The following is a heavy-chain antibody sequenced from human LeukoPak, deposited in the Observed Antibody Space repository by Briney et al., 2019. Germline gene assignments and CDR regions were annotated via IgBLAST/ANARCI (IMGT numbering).Heavy chain of an antibody. CDR2: IKDDGSEK. V-gene: IGHV3-7*03. Sequence: GGSLRLSCAASGFTFSSYWMSWVRQAPGKGLEWVANIKDDGSEKYYVDSVKGRFTISSDDAKNSLYLQMNSLRAEDTAVYYCARARDSSWDYWGQGTLVTVSS. D-gene: IGHD6-13*01. CDR1: GFTFSSYW. CDR3: ARARDSSWDY. J-gene: IGHJ4*02.